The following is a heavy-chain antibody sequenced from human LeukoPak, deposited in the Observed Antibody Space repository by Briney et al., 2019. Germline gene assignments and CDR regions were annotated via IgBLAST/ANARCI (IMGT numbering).Heavy chain of an antibody. J-gene: IGHJ4*02. CDR3: VKPYCSAGSCYYYFDY. CDR2: ISTNGDST. Sequence: PGGSLRLSCPASGFTFSSYAMHWVRQAPGKGLEYVSGISTNGDSTYYVDSVKGRFTFSRDNSKSTLYLQMSSLRPDDTAVYYCVKPYCSAGSCYYYFDYWGQGTLVTVSS. D-gene: IGHD2-15*01. V-gene: IGHV3-64D*06. CDR1: GFTFSSYA.